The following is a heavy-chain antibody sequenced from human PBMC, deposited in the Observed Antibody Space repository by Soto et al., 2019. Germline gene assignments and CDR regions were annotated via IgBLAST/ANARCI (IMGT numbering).Heavy chain of an antibody. CDR3: AKDRGITMIVVVTGPFDY. J-gene: IGHJ4*02. Sequence: PGGSLRLSCAASGFTFSSYAMSWVRQAPWKGLEWVSAISGSGGSTYYADSVKGRFTISRDNSKNTLYLQMNSLRAEDTAVYYCAKDRGITMIVVVTGPFDYWGQGTLVTVSA. CDR1: GFTFSSYA. D-gene: IGHD3-22*01. V-gene: IGHV3-23*01. CDR2: ISGSGGST.